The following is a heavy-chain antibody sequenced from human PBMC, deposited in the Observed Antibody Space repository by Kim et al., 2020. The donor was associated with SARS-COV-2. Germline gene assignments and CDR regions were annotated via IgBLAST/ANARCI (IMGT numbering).Heavy chain of an antibody. CDR3: ARDWDSGPYWYFDI. CDR1: GFTFSSYA. D-gene: IGHD6-19*01. CDR2: ISYDGSNK. V-gene: IGHV3-30*04. J-gene: IGHJ2*01. Sequence: GGSLRLSCAASGFTFSSYAMHWVRQAPGKGLEWVAVISYDGSNKYYADSVKGRFTISRDNSKNTLYLQMNSLRAEDTAVYYCARDWDSGPYWYFDIWGRGTLGTVSS.